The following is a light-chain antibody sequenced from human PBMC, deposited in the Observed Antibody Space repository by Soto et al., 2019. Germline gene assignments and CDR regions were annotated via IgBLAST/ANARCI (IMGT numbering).Light chain of an antibody. CDR3: AAWDDRLSGHVM. Sequence: SVLTQPPSASGTPGQRVTISCSGSSSNVGSNFVFWYQQLPGKAPQLLIYKNNQRPSGVPDRFSGSKSGTSASLAISGLRSEDEADYYCAAWDDRLSGHVMFGGGTKLTVL. J-gene: IGLJ3*02. CDR1: SSNVGSNF. V-gene: IGLV1-47*01. CDR2: KNN.